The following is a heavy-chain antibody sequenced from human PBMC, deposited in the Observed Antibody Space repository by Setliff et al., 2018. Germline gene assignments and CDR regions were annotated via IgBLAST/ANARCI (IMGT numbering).Heavy chain of an antibody. CDR3: VREGYSEYFQD. CDR2: IYYSGSTS. Sequence: SETLSLTCNVSGASVSSHYWDWIRQPPGKGLEWIGYIYYSGSTSYYNPSLKSRVTISVDTSKNQLSLTLSSVTAADTAVYYCVREGYSEYFQDWGRGTLVTVSS. V-gene: IGHV4-59*02. CDR1: GASVSSHY. J-gene: IGHJ1*01. D-gene: IGHD1-1*01.